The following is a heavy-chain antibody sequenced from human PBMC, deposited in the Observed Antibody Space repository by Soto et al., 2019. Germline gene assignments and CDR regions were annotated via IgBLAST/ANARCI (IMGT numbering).Heavy chain of an antibody. CDR2: ISYDGSNK. CDR3: ARDENDYGDYAIRYYYYGMDV. V-gene: IGHV3-30-3*01. D-gene: IGHD4-17*01. J-gene: IGHJ6*02. CDR1: GFTFSSYA. Sequence: GSLRLSCAASGFTFSSYAMHWVRQAPGKGLEWVAVISYDGSNKYYADSEKGRFTISRDNSKNTLYLQMNSLRAEDTAVYYCARDENDYGDYAIRYYYYGMDVWGQGTTVTVSS.